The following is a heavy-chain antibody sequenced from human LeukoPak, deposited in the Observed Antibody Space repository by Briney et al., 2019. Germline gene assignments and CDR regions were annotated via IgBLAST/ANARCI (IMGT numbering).Heavy chain of an antibody. CDR2: IIPILGIA. V-gene: IGHV1-69*02. CDR3: ASELSTSLYYFDY. D-gene: IGHD2-2*01. J-gene: IGHJ4*02. Sequence: SVKVSCKASGGTFSSYTISWVRQAPGQGLEWMGRIIPILGIANYAQKFQGRVTITADKSTSTAYMELSSLRSEDTAVYYCASELSTSLYYFDYWGQGTLVTISS. CDR1: GGTFSSYT.